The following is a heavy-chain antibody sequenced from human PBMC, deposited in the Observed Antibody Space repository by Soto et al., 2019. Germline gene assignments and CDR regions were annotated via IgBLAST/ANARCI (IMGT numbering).Heavy chain of an antibody. CDR2: INAGNGNT. Sequence: ASVKVSCKASGYTFTSYAMHWVRQAPGQRLEWMGWINAGNGNTKYSQKFQGRVTITRDTSASTAYMELSSLRSEDTAVYYCARDPPSDDILTGYYSDVQYYFDYWG. V-gene: IGHV1-3*01. D-gene: IGHD3-9*01. CDR3: ARDPPSDDILTGYYSDVQYYFDY. J-gene: IGHJ4*01. CDR1: GYTFTSYA.